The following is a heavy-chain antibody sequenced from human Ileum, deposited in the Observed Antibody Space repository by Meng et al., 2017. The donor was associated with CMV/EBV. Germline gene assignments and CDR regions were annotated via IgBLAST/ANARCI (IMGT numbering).Heavy chain of an antibody. CDR2: VNGGCDT. D-gene: IGHD2-21*02. Sequence: TGFTLSTCVMSWVRQAPGKGLEGVGHVNGGCDTTYADSVKGRFTVSRDNSKSMLYLQMDSLKTEDTALYYCAKDRACYGGACFSDYWGQGTLVTVSS. CDR3: AKDRACYGGACFSDY. CDR1: GFTLSTCV. V-gene: IGHV3-23*01. J-gene: IGHJ4*02.